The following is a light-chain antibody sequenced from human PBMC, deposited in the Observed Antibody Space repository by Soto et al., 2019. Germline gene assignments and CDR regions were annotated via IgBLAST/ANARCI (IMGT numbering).Light chain of an antibody. CDR1: QDIRGA. Sequence: ALQLTQSPSSLSASVGDRVTITCRASQDIRGALAWYQQKPGKPPKLLIFDVSSLQSGVPSRFSGSDSGTDFTLTISSLQPEDFATYYCQQFNTYPITFGQGTRLEIK. J-gene: IGKJ5*01. CDR3: QQFNTYPIT. CDR2: DVS. V-gene: IGKV1-13*02.